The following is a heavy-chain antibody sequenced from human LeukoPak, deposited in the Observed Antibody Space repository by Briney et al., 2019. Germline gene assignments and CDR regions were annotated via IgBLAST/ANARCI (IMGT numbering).Heavy chain of an antibody. Sequence: SETLSLTCSVSGGSISTYYWTWIRQPPGKALEWIGYIHYSGSTNYNPSLKSRVTISVDTSQKHFSLRLSSVTAADTAVYYCARLTRYTSSGRYPYFDWWGQGTRVTVSS. CDR1: GGSISTYY. CDR3: ARLTRYTSSGRYPYFDW. J-gene: IGHJ4*02. V-gene: IGHV4-59*08. D-gene: IGHD3-22*01. CDR2: IHYSGST.